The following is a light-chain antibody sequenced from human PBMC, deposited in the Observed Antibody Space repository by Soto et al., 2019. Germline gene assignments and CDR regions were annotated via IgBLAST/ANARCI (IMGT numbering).Light chain of an antibody. Sequence: EIVMTQSPATLSVSPGERATLSCRASQSVSSNLAWYQQKPGQAPRLLIYGASTRAPGITARFSGSGSGTEFTLTISRLQSEDFAVYYCQQYNNWPPWTFGQGTKVEIK. CDR1: QSVSSN. CDR3: QQYNNWPPWT. V-gene: IGKV3-15*01. J-gene: IGKJ1*01. CDR2: GAS.